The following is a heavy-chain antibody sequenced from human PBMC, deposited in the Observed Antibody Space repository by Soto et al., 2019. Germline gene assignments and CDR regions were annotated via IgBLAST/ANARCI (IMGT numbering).Heavy chain of an antibody. V-gene: IGHV3-23*01. Sequence: EVQLLESGGGWVQPGGSLRLSCAASGFTFSSYAMSWVRQAPRKGLEWVSFISGNGGIIDHADSVKGRFTVSRDNTRNTLYLQMNSLRVDDTAVYYCANVGDNTSLWGQGTLVTVSS. D-gene: IGHD4-17*01. J-gene: IGHJ4*02. CDR3: ANVGDNTSL. CDR2: ISGNGGII. CDR1: GFTFSSYA.